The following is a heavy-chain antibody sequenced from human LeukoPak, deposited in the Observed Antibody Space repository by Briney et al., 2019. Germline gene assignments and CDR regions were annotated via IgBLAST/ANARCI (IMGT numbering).Heavy chain of an antibody. CDR1: GGSISSYY. CDR2: IYHSGST. V-gene: IGHV4-38-2*02. CDR3: ARDPGVIAAAAHYFDY. Sequence: SETLSLTCTVSGGSISSYYWGWIRQPPGKGLEWIGSIYHSGSTYYNPSLKSRVTISVDTSKNQFSLKLSSVTAADTAVYYCARDPGVIAAAAHYFDYWGQGTLVTVSS. D-gene: IGHD6-13*01. J-gene: IGHJ4*02.